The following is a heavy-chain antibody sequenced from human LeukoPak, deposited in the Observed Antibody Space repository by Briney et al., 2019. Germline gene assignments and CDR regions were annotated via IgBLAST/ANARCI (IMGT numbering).Heavy chain of an antibody. Sequence: PGGSLRLSCVASGFSFDNYGMHWVRQAPGKGLEWVAFIRYDGNKEDYADSVKGRFTISKDNSKNTLYLQMNSPRPEDTAVYYCARDVNLKQLADWGQGTLVTVSS. CDR1: GFSFDNYG. D-gene: IGHD1-1*01. CDR3: ARDVNLKQLAD. CDR2: IRYDGNKE. V-gene: IGHV3-30*02. J-gene: IGHJ4*02.